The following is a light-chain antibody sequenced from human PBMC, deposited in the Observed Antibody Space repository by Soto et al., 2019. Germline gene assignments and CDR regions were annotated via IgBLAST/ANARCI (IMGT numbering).Light chain of an antibody. CDR3: SSYTSRV. J-gene: IGLJ2*01. Sequence: QSALTQPASVSGSPGQSITISCTGTISDVGGYNYVSWYQQHPGKAPKLMIYEVSNRPSGVSNRFSGSKSGNTASLTISGLQAEDEADYYCSSYTSRVFGGGTKVTVL. CDR1: ISDVGGYNY. V-gene: IGLV2-14*01. CDR2: EVS.